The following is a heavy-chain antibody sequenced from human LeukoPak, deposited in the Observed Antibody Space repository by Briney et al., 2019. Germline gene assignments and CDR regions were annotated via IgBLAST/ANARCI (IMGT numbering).Heavy chain of an antibody. J-gene: IGHJ4*02. D-gene: IGHD6-6*01. V-gene: IGHV4-59*08. CDR2: IYYSGST. CDR1: GASISNYY. CDR3: ARHLSSSSLATDY. Sequence: PSETLSLTCTVSGASISNYYWSWIRQPPGKGLEWIGYIYYSGSTNYNPSLRSRVTLSLDTSKNQFSLKLSSVTAADTAVYYCARHLSSSSLATDYWGQGTLVTVPS.